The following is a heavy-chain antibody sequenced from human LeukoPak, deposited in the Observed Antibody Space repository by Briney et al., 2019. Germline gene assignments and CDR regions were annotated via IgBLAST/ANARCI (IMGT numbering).Heavy chain of an antibody. D-gene: IGHD6-19*01. J-gene: IGHJ4*02. CDR3: ARAHGGWYYFDY. CDR2: IYTSGST. Sequence: SETLSLTCTVSGGSISSGSYYWSWIRQPAGKGREWIGRIYTSGSTNYNPSLKSRVTISVDTSKNQFSLKLSSVTAADTAVYYCARAHGGWYYFDYWGQGTLVTVSS. V-gene: IGHV4-61*02. CDR1: GGSISSGSYY.